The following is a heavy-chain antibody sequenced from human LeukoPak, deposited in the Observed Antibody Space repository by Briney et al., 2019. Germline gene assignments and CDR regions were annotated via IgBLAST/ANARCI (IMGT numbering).Heavy chain of an antibody. CDR2: INPNSGGT. Sequence: GASVKVSCKASGYTFTGYFMHWVRPAPGQGLEWMGRINPNSGGTNYAQKFQGRVTMTRDTSISTAYMELSRLRSDDTAVYYCARYSAWESFDYWGQGTLVTVSS. CDR3: ARYSAWESFDY. V-gene: IGHV1-2*06. D-gene: IGHD1-26*01. CDR1: GYTFTGYF. J-gene: IGHJ4*02.